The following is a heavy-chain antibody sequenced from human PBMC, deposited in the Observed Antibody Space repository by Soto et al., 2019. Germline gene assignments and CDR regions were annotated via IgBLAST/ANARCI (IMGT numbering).Heavy chain of an antibody. V-gene: IGHV4-59*01. D-gene: IGHD3-22*01. J-gene: IGHJ6*02. Sequence: PSEPLSLTCTVSGGSISSYYWSWLRQPPGKGLEWMGYIYYSGSTNYNPSLNSRVIISVDTSTVDFSMKLSSVTAASTAVYYCARGYDSSGLERDYYYYGLDVWGQGTTVTVSS. CDR1: GGSISSYY. CDR3: ARGYDSSGLERDYYYYGLDV. CDR2: IYYSGST.